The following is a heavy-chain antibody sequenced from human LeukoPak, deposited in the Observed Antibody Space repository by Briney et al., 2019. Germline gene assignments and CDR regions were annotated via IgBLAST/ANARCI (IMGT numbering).Heavy chain of an antibody. CDR2: ISSSSSYM. J-gene: IGHJ6*03. Sequence: PGGSLRLSCAASGFTFSIYSMNWVRQAPGKGLEGVSSISSSSSYMYYADSVKGRFTISRDNAKNSLYLQMNSLRAEDTAVYYCAREGVTMVRGVIITRTMDVWGKGTTVTVSS. V-gene: IGHV3-21*01. CDR1: GFTFSIYS. CDR3: AREGVTMVRGVIITRTMDV. D-gene: IGHD3-10*01.